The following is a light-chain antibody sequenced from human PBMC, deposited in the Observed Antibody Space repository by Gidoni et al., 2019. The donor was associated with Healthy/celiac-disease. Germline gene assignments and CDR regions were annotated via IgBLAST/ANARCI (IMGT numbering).Light chain of an antibody. CDR3: QQHNSYPRIT. Sequence: DIQLTQSPSFLSASVGDRVTITCRASPGISSYLAWYQQKPGKAPKLLIYAASTLQSGVPSRFSGSGSGTEFTLTISSLQPEDFATYYCQQHNSYPRITFGQGTRLEIK. J-gene: IGKJ5*01. CDR2: AAS. V-gene: IGKV1-9*01. CDR1: PGISSY.